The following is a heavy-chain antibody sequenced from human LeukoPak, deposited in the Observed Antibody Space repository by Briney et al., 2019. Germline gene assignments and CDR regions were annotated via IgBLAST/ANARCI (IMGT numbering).Heavy chain of an antibody. CDR2: ISWDGGST. CDR1: GFTFDDYT. Sequence: GGSLRLSCAASGFTFDDYTMHWVRQAPGKGLEWVSLISWDGGSTYYADSVKGRFTISRDNSKNSLYLQMNSLRTEDTALYYCARVGPSGEEYYFDYWGQGTLVTVSS. V-gene: IGHV3-43*01. D-gene: IGHD1-26*01. J-gene: IGHJ4*02. CDR3: ARVGPSGEEYYFDY.